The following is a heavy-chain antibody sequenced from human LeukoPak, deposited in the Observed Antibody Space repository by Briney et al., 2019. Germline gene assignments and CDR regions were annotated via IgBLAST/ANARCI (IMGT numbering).Heavy chain of an antibody. D-gene: IGHD2-2*02. V-gene: IGHV1-69*13. CDR1: GGTFSSYA. J-gene: IGHJ5*02. Sequence: ASVKVSCKASGGTFSSYAISWVRQAPGQGLEWMGGIIPISGTANYAQQFQGRVTITAAESTSTAYMELSSLRSEDPAGYYCARDPYCSSTSCYTLFDPCGQGTLVTVSS. CDR2: IIPISGTA. CDR3: ARDPYCSSTSCYTLFDP.